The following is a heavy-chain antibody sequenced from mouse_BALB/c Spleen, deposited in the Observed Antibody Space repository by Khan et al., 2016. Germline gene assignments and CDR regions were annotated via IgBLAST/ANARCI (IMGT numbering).Heavy chain of an antibody. CDR3: NAIYYGNYIYFDY. J-gene: IGHJ2*01. CDR1: GFNIKHYY. D-gene: IGHD2-1*01. V-gene: IGHV14-4*02. Sequence: VQLKESGAELVRSGASVRLSCTASGFNIKHYYIHWVKQRPEQGLEWIGWIDPENGATEYAPKFQGKATMTADTSSNTAYLQLSRLTSEDTAVYYCNAIYYGNYIYFDYWGQGTTLTVSS. CDR2: IDPENGAT.